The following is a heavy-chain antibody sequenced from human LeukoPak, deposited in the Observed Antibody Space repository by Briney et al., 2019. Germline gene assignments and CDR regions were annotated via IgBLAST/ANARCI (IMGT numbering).Heavy chain of an antibody. D-gene: IGHD3-22*01. Sequence: PGGSLRLSCAASGFTFSNYAMHWVRQAPGKGLEYVAGISTNGGSTYYANSVKGRVTISRDTSKNTLYIPMGRLRAEDMAVYYCARARYYDASGYQDYWGQGTLVTVSS. CDR3: ARARYYDASGYQDY. J-gene: IGHJ4*02. CDR1: GFTFSNYA. CDR2: ISTNGGST. V-gene: IGHV3-64*01.